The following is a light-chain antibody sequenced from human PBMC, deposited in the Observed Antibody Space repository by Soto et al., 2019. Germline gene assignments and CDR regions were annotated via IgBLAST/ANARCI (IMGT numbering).Light chain of an antibody. CDR2: AVS. Sequence: ALTQNASVSGSPGQSITLSCTGTSSDVGLYDYVSWYQHHPGKATQLMLYAVSNRPSGVSNRFSASKSGNTASLSISGLQAEDEADYYCSSYTIDSSYVFXSGTKVTVL. J-gene: IGLJ1*01. CDR3: SSYTIDSSYV. V-gene: IGLV2-14*01. CDR1: SSDVGLYDY.